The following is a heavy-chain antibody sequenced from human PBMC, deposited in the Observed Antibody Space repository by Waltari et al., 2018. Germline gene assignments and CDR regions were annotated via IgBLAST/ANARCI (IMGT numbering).Heavy chain of an antibody. Sequence: EVQLVESGGGLVQPGGSLRLSCAASGFTFSSYWMSWVRQAPGKGLEWVANIKQDGSEKYYVDSVKGRFTISRDNAKNSLYLQMNSLRAEDTAVYYCARGDYGYVGAFDIWGQGTMVTVSS. D-gene: IGHD5-18*01. CDR1: GFTFSSYW. CDR3: ARGDYGYVGAFDI. CDR2: IKQDGSEK. J-gene: IGHJ3*02. V-gene: IGHV3-7*01.